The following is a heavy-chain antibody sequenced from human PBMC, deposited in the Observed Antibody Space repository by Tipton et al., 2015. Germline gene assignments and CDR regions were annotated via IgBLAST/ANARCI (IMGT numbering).Heavy chain of an antibody. CDR1: GYIFTTYY. CDR2: INPSGGST. J-gene: IGHJ3*02. CDR3: ARDQRDYGDYMDAFDI. V-gene: IGHV1-46*01. D-gene: IGHD4-17*01. Sequence: QSGAEVKKPGASVKVSCKASGYIFTTYYMHWVRQAPGQGLEWMGIINPSGGSTNYAQKFQGRVTMTRDTSTSTVYMELSSLRSEDTAVYYCARDQRDYGDYMDAFDIWGQGTMVTVSS.